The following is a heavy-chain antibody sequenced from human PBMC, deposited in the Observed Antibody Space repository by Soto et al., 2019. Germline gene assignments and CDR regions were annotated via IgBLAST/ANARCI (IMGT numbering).Heavy chain of an antibody. V-gene: IGHV1-2*04. J-gene: IGHJ6*02. CDR1: GYTFTGYY. Sequence: ASVKVSCKASGYTFTGYYMHWVRQAPGQGLEWMGWINPNSGGTNYAQKFQGWVTMTRDTSISTAYMELSRLRSDDTAVYYCACSVATITPRNYYYGMDVWGQGTTVTVSS. D-gene: IGHD5-12*01. CDR2: INPNSGGT. CDR3: ACSVATITPRNYYYGMDV.